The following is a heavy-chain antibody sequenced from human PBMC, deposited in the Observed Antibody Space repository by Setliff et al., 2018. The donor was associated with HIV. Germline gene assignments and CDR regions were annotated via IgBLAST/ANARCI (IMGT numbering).Heavy chain of an antibody. CDR1: GFSLTTSGVG. D-gene: IGHD2-2*01. V-gene: IGHV2-5*02. J-gene: IGHJ6*03. Sequence: TLVKPTQTLTLTCTFSGFSLTTSGVGVGWIRQPPGKALEWLALIYWDDDKRYSPSLKSRLTITKDTSKNQVVLTMTNMDPVDTATYYCAHSYCSSTSCYPHYYYYMDVWGKGTTVTVSS. CDR3: AHSYCSSTSCYPHYYYYMDV. CDR2: IYWDDDK.